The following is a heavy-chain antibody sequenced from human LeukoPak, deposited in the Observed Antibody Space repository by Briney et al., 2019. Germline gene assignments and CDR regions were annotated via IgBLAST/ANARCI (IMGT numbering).Heavy chain of an antibody. V-gene: IGHV3-66*01. CDR1: GFTVSSNY. CDR2: IYSGGTT. J-gene: IGHJ4*02. D-gene: IGHD2-15*01. CDR3: ASPGGYCSGANCYTPNY. Sequence: GGSLRLSCAASGFTVSSNYMSWVRQAPGKGLEWVSIIYSGGTTYYADSVKGRFTISRDNSKNTLYLQMNSLTAEDTAIYYCASPGGYCSGANCYTPNYWGQGTLVTVSS.